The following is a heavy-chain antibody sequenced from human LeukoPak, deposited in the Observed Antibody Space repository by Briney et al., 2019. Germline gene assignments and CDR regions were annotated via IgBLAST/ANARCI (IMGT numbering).Heavy chain of an antibody. V-gene: IGHV3-30*03. CDR1: GFTFSNYA. Sequence: PGGSLRFSCAASGFTFSNYAMHWVRQAPGKGLEWVAVISNDGSNKYYGDSVKGRFTISRDNSKNSLYLQMNSLRAEDTAVYYCARDLWAQKLPHRYFDYWGQGTLVTVSS. D-gene: IGHD6-13*01. CDR2: ISNDGSNK. CDR3: ARDLWAQKLPHRYFDY. J-gene: IGHJ4*02.